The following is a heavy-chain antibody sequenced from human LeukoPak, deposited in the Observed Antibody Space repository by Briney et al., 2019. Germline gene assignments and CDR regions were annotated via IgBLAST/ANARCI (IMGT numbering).Heavy chain of an antibody. D-gene: IGHD3-3*01. V-gene: IGHV3-30*02. CDR3: AEDFEWSFDY. Sequence: GGSLRLSCAASGFTFSSYGMHWVRQAPGKGLEWVAFIRSDGSNKYYADSVKGRFTISRDNSKNTLYLQMNSLRAEDTAVYYCAEDFEWSFDYWGQGTLVTVSS. J-gene: IGHJ4*02. CDR2: IRSDGSNK. CDR1: GFTFSSYG.